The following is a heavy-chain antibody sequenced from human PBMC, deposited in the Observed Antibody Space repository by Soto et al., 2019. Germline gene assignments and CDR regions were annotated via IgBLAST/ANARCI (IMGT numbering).Heavy chain of an antibody. J-gene: IGHJ5*02. V-gene: IGHV4-31*03. CDR1: GASVSSGAYY. Sequence: SETLSLTCTVSGASVSSGAYYWGWVRQRPGRGLEWIGYIYESGYTYYNTSLKSRLTISLDRSNNQFSLGLTSVTAADTAVYYCVRALRHTAMVSPWSDPWGPGPLVTVSS. CDR2: IYESGYT. D-gene: IGHD5-18*01. CDR3: VRALRHTAMVSPWSDP.